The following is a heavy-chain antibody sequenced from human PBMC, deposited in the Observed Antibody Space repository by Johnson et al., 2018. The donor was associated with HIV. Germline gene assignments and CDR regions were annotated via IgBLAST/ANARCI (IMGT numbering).Heavy chain of an antibody. J-gene: IGHJ3*02. CDR3: ARDRDGQQWRSAFDI. CDR1: GFTFSSYA. V-gene: IGHV3-23*04. D-gene: IGHD6-19*01. Sequence: VHSVESGGGLLQPGGSLRLSCAASGFTFSSYAMSWVRQAPGKGLEWVSAISGSGGSTYYADFVKGRFTISRDNSKKTLSLQMNSLRAEDTAVYYCARDRDGQQWRSAFDIWGQGTMVTVSS. CDR2: ISGSGGST.